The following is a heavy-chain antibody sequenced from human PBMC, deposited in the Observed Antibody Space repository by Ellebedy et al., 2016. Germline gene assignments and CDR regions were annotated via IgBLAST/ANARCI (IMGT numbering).Heavy chain of an antibody. CDR3: VTRHNGAFDF. J-gene: IGHJ3*01. D-gene: IGHD1-14*01. Sequence: GESLKISXAASGFMARPYAIHWVRQAPGKGLELVSLIYGGGTSYYAESVKGRFTISRDNSKKTLYLQMSGLGAEDTAVYYCVTRHNGAFDFWGQGTMVTVSS. V-gene: IGHV3-53*01. CDR2: IYGGGTS. CDR1: GFMARPYA.